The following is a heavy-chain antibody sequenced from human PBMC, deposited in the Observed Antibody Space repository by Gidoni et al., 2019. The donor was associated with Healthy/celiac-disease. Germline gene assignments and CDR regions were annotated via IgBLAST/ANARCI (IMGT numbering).Heavy chain of an antibody. CDR2: IYYSGSP. CDR1: GGSISSYY. V-gene: IGHV4-59*08. Sequence: QVQLQESGPGLVKPSETLSLTCTVSGGSISSYYWSWIRQPPGKGLEWIGYIYYSGSPNYNPALKSRVTISVDTSKNQFSLKLSSVTAADTAVYYCARLNYDCWSSSLNWFDPWGQGTLVTVSS. D-gene: IGHD3-3*01. CDR3: ARLNYDCWSSSLNWFDP. J-gene: IGHJ5*02.